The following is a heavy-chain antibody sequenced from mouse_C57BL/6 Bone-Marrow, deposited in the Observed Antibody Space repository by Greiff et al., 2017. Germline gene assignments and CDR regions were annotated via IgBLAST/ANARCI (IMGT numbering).Heavy chain of an antibody. CDR3: TIITTVVVPYFDY. Sequence: VQLQQSGTVLARPGASVKMSCKTSGYTFTSYWMHWVKQRPGQGLEWIGAIYPGNSDTSYNQKFKGKAKLTAVTSASTAYMELSSLTNEDSAVYYCTIITTVVVPYFDYWGQGTTLTVPS. J-gene: IGHJ2*01. CDR1: GYTFTSYW. D-gene: IGHD1-1*01. V-gene: IGHV1-5*01. CDR2: IYPGNSDT.